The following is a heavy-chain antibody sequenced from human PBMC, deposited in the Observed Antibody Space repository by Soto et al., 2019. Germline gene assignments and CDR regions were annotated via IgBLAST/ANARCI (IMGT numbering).Heavy chain of an antibody. Sequence: QVRLVESGGGVVQPGRSLRLSCAASGFIFSSYAMHWVRQAPGKGLEWVAVISYDGSDNYYADSVKGRFTISRDNSKNTLYLEMNTLRAEDTSIFYCAKDDGAAGIGPLESWGQGTLVTVSS. J-gene: IGHJ4*02. V-gene: IGHV3-30*18. CDR3: AKDDGAAGIGPLES. D-gene: IGHD2-8*01. CDR1: GFIFSSYA. CDR2: ISYDGSDN.